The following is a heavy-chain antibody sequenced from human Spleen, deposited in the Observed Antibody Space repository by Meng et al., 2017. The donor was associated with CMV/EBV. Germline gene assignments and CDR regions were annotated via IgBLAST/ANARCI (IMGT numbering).Heavy chain of an antibody. V-gene: IGHV1-2*02. Sequence: ASVKVSCKASGYTFGGHFMHWVRQAPGQGLEWMGWIHPNTGATNHAQSFQGRLTMTGDTSIRTVYMELSSLRSDDTAIYYCARGTGEVLVRGVIRYYGMDVWGQGTTVTVSS. J-gene: IGHJ6*02. CDR3: ARGTGEVLVRGVIRYYGMDV. D-gene: IGHD3-10*01. CDR1: GYTFGGHF. CDR2: IHPNTGAT.